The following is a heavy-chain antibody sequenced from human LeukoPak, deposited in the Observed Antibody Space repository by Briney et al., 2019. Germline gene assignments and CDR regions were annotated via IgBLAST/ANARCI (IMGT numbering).Heavy chain of an antibody. V-gene: IGHV1-2*02. D-gene: IGHD3-10*01. J-gene: IGHJ4*02. CDR2: INPNSGGT. CDR1: GYTFTSYG. Sequence: ASVKVSCKASGYTFTSYGISWVRQAPGQGLEWMGWINPNSGGTNYAQKFQGRVTMTRDTSISTAYMELSRLRSDDTAVYYCARFLWFGESHIDYWGQGTLVTVSS. CDR3: ARFLWFGESHIDY.